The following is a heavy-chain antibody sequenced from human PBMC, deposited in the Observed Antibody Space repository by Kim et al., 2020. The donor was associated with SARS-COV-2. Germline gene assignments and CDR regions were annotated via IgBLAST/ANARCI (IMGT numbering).Heavy chain of an antibody. CDR1: GLNVGNVA. CDR3: SSGSFCSPGGCLLYYHGRDV. J-gene: IGHJ6*02. V-gene: IGHV1-58*01. CDR2: IVAASGNT. D-gene: IGHD3-10*01. Sequence: SVKVSCKASGLNVGNVAVQWVRQARGQRPEWIGWIVAASGNTNYAPIFRERVVLTRDFSSDTFYMELSSLRPDDTAIYYCSSGSFCSPGGCLLYYHGRDVWGQGTTVTVTS.